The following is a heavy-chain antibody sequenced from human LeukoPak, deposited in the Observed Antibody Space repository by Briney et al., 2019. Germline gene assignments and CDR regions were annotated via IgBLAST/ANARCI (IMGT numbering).Heavy chain of an antibody. CDR1: GFTLGDYS. D-gene: IGHD3-10*01. J-gene: IGHJ6*02. CDR3: ARGVRGMVV. V-gene: IGHV3-49*04. Sequence: PGVSLRLSCTASGFTLGDYSVTWVRQAPGKGLEWVCFISSKACGGTTEYATYVKGRFIISRDDSKPIAYLEMNSLKTEDTAVYYCARGVRGMVVWGQGNTVNVSS. CDR2: ISSKACGGTT.